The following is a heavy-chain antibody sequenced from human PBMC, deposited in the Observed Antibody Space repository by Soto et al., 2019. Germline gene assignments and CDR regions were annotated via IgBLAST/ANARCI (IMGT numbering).Heavy chain of an antibody. CDR3: ARERSGYFDY. CDR1: GYTFPSYN. D-gene: IGHD2-15*01. CDR2: MNPKSGNT. Sequence: QVQLVQSGAEVKKPGASVKVSCKALGYTFPSYNTNWGGQATGQGLEWMGWMNPKSGNTAYAQKFQCRVTMTRNTSISTAYMELSSLRSEDTAVYYCARERSGYFDYWGQGTLVTVSS. J-gene: IGHJ4*02. V-gene: IGHV1-8*01.